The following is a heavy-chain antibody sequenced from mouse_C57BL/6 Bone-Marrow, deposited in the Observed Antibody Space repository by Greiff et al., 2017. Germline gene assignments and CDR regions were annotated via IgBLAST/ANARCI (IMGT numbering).Heavy chain of an antibody. CDR3: ARRATVVDFDV. J-gene: IGHJ1*03. Sequence: VQLQQSGPELVKPGASVKISCKASGYSFTGYYMNWVKQSPEKSLEWIGDINPSTGGTTYNQKFKAKATLTVDKSSSTAYMQLKSLTSEDSAVYYCARRATVVDFDVWGTGTTVTVSS. D-gene: IGHD1-1*01. CDR1: GYSFTGYY. CDR2: INPSTGGT. V-gene: IGHV1-42*01.